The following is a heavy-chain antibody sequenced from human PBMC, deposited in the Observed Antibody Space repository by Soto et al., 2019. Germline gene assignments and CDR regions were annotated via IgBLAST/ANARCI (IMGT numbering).Heavy chain of an antibody. CDR2: INPNSGGT. Sequence: XSVKVSCKASGSTFTCYYMHWVRQAPGQGLECMGWINPNSGGTNYAQKFQVWVTMTRDTSISTAYMELSRLRSDDTAVYYCARDRYSSGWYPGWLWFEPWGQGTQVTVS. CDR1: GSTFTCYY. CDR3: ARDRYSSGWYPGWLWFEP. D-gene: IGHD6-19*01. V-gene: IGHV1-2*04. J-gene: IGHJ5*02.